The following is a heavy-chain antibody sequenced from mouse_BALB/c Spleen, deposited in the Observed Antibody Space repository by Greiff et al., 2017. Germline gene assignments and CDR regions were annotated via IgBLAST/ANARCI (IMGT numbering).Heavy chain of an antibody. CDR3: ARGSYRYEVWFAY. CDR1: GFTFSDYY. D-gene: IGHD2-14*01. Sequence: EVKLMESGGGLVKPGGSLKLSCAASGFTFSDYYMYWVRQTPEKRLEWVATISDGGSYTYYPDSVKGRFTISRDNAKNNLYLQMSSLKSEDTAMYYCARGSYRYEVWFAYWGQGTLVTVSA. V-gene: IGHV5-4*02. J-gene: IGHJ3*01. CDR2: ISDGGSYT.